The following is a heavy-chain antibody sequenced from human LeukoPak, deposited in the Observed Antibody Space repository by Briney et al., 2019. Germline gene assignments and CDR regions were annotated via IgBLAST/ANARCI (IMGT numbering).Heavy chain of an antibody. Sequence: ASVKVSCKASGYTFTSYGISWVRQAPGQGLEWMGWISAYNGNTNYAQKLQGRVTMTTDTSTSTAYMELRSLRSDDTAVYYCARDPGIAAADNAEYFQHWGQGTLVTVSS. V-gene: IGHV1-18*01. CDR1: GYTFTSYG. CDR3: ARDPGIAAADNAEYFQH. CDR2: ISAYNGNT. J-gene: IGHJ1*01. D-gene: IGHD6-13*01.